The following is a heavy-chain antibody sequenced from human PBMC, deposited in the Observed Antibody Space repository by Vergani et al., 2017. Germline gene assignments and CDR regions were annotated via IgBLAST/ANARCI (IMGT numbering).Heavy chain of an antibody. Sequence: LVEAGGGLVQPGGSLRLSCTASGFTFQAFAFHWVRQVPGRGLEWVSGIDRNYGVKNGNSFEGRFSISRDNAKKAVFLQMNNLRHEDTALYFCVKDNDYDADGPFDLWGRGTLVTVSS. V-gene: IGHV3-9*01. J-gene: IGHJ2*01. CDR3: VKDNDYDADGPFDL. D-gene: IGHD3-16*01. CDR2: IDRNYGVK. CDR1: GFTFQAFA.